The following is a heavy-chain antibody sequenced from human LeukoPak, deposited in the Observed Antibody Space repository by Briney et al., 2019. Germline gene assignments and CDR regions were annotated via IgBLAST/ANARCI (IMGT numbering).Heavy chain of an antibody. CDR2: INWNSDTK. Sequence: PGRSLRLSCVGSGFAFHNYAMHWVRRPPGKGLEWVSAINWNSDTKAYADSVKGRFTTSRDRARNSLYLQMESLRPEDTALYYCAKDTGGNGAYFYAMDVWGQGTSVTVSS. CDR3: AKDTGGNGAYFYAMDV. V-gene: IGHV3-9*01. CDR1: GFAFHNYA. J-gene: IGHJ6*02. D-gene: IGHD4-23*01.